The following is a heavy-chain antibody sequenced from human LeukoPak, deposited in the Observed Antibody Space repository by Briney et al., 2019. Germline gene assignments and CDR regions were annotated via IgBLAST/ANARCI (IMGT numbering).Heavy chain of an antibody. V-gene: IGHV4-39*07. CDR3: ARVRYCSGGSCYLRWAFDF. CDR1: GGSVSSSSYY. Sequence: SETLSLTCTVSGGSVSSSSYYWGWIRQPPGKGLEWIGTIFYSGSTYYSPSLKSRVTISVDTSKNQFSLKLSSVTAADTALYYCARVRYCSGGSCYLRWAFDFWGQGTLVTVSS. J-gene: IGHJ4*02. CDR2: IFYSGST. D-gene: IGHD2-15*01.